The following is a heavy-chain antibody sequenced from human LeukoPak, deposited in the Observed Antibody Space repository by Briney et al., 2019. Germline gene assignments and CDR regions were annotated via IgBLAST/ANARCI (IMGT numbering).Heavy chain of an antibody. D-gene: IGHD3-16*01. CDR1: GYTFTTYA. Sequence: ASVKVSCKASGYTFTTYAMNWVRQAPGQGLEWMGWISAYNGNTNYAQRFQGRVTMTTDTSTSTAYMELRSLRSDDTAVYYCARVRDYGGIGEDYWGQGTLVTVSS. V-gene: IGHV1-18*01. J-gene: IGHJ4*02. CDR2: ISAYNGNT. CDR3: ARVRDYGGIGEDY.